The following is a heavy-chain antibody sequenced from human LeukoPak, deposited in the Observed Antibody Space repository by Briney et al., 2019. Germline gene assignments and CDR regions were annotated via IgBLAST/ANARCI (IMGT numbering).Heavy chain of an antibody. D-gene: IGHD3-22*01. Sequence: GGSLRLSCAASGFSFSSYAMSWVRQAPGKGLEWVSAISGSGGSTYYADSVKGRFTISRDNSKNTLYLQMNSLRAEDTAVYYCAKPKTYYDSSGYYPFDYWGQGTLVTVSS. V-gene: IGHV3-23*01. CDR3: AKPKTYYDSSGYYPFDY. CDR1: GFSFSSYA. J-gene: IGHJ4*02. CDR2: ISGSGGST.